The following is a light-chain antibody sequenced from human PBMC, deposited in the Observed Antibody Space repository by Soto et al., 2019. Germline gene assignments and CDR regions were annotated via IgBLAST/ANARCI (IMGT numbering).Light chain of an antibody. CDR1: SLQSSYI. Sequence: QSVLTQSSSASASLGSSVNLTCTLSSLQSSYIVAWHQQQPGKAPRYLMKLEGSGSYNKGSGVPDRFSGSSSGADRYLTISNLQFEDEADYYCETWDSNTRVFGGGTKLTVL. CDR3: ETWDSNTRV. CDR2: LEGSGSY. V-gene: IGLV4-60*02. J-gene: IGLJ3*02.